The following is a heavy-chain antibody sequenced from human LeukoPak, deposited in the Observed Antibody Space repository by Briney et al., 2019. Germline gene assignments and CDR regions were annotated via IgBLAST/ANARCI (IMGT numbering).Heavy chain of an antibody. J-gene: IGHJ4*02. CDR2: IIPMFGIT. V-gene: IGHV1-69*13. D-gene: IGHD5-24*01. Sequence: GASVKVSCKASGGTFNSYAISWVRQAPGQGLEWMGGIIPMFGITNYAQKLQGRVTITADESTSTAYMELSSLRSEDTAVYYCAAPRGTTITSDFDYWGQGTLVTVSS. CDR3: AAPRGTTITSDFDY. CDR1: GGTFNSYA.